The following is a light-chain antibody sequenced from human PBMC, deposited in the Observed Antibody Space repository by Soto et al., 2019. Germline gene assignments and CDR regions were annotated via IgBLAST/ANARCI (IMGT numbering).Light chain of an antibody. CDR1: QSVSSN. CDR2: GAS. J-gene: IGKJ4*01. V-gene: IGKV3-15*01. CDR3: QQYHKWPPFT. Sequence: EVGMTQSPATLSVSPGERATLSCRGSQSVSSNLAWYQQKPGQTPRLLMYGASTRATGIPARFSGSGSGTEFTLTISSLQSEDFAVYYCQQYHKWPPFTFGGGTKVDIK.